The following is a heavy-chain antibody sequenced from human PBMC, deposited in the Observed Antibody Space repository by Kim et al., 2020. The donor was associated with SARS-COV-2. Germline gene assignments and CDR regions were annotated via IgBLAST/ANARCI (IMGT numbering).Heavy chain of an antibody. CDR1: GGTFSSYA. Sequence: SVKVSCKASGGTFSSYAISWVRQAPGQGLEWMGGIIPIFGTANYAQKFQGRVTITADESMSTAYMELSSLRSEDTAVYYCARDRFRRAPYYYYGMDVWGQGTTVTVSS. D-gene: IGHD3-10*01. J-gene: IGHJ6*02. CDR3: ARDRFRRAPYYYYGMDV. CDR2: IIPIFGTA. V-gene: IGHV1-69*13.